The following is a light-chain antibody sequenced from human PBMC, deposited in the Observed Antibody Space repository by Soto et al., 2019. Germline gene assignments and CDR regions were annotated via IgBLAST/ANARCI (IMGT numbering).Light chain of an antibody. V-gene: IGKV1-5*01. CDR3: QQYDGYSPGT. CDR1: QIISTW. Sequence: DIQMTQSPSTLSASVGDRVTITCRASQIISTWLAWYQQHPGKAPKLLIYHASSLESGVPSRFSGSGSGTEFTLTISSLQPDDLSTYYCQQYDGYSPGTFGQGTKLEI. CDR2: HAS. J-gene: IGKJ2*01.